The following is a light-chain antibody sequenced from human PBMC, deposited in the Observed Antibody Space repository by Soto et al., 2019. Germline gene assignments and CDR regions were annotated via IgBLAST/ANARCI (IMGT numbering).Light chain of an antibody. CDR3: QQYNNWPYT. CDR1: QSVSSN. V-gene: IGKV3-15*01. Sequence: EIVMTQSPATLSVSPGERATLSCRASQSVSSNLAWYQQKPGQAPRLLIYGASTRATGLPARFSGSGSGTEFALTISSLQSEECAVYYCQQYNNWPYTFGQGTKLEIK. CDR2: GAS. J-gene: IGKJ2*01.